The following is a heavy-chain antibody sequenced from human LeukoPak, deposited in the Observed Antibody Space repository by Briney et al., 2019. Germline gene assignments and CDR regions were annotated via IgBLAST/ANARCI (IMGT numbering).Heavy chain of an antibody. CDR3: ARDPLPYSGSPA. V-gene: IGHV3-48*04. J-gene: IGHJ4*02. CDR1: GFTFSSYG. D-gene: IGHD1-26*01. Sequence: GRSLRLSCAASGFTFSSYGMHWVRQAPGKGLEWVSYISSSGSTIYYADSVKGRFTISRDNAKNSLYLQMNSLRAEDTAVYYCARDPLPYSGSPAWGQGTLVTVSS. CDR2: ISSSGSTI.